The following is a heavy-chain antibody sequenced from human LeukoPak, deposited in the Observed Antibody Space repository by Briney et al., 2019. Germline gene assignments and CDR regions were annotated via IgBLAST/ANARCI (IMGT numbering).Heavy chain of an antibody. Sequence: ASVKVSCKASGYTFISHTISWVRQAPGQGPEWMGWISVYNGNTNYAQKFQGRVTMTRDTSISTAYMELSRLNSDDTAVYYCARGVTGIYYYYYMDVWGTGTTVTVSS. CDR1: GYTFISHT. J-gene: IGHJ6*03. CDR2: ISVYNGNT. V-gene: IGHV1-18*01. CDR3: ARGVTGIYYYYYMDV. D-gene: IGHD3-10*01.